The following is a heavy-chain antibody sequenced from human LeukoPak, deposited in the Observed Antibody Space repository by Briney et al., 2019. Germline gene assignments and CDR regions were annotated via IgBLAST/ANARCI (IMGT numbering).Heavy chain of an antibody. Sequence: GGSLRLSCAASGFSFGSFPMSWVRQAPGKGLEWVSSISGNGAASYYADSVKGRFTISRDNSKNTLYLQMNSLRAEDTAVYYCAKDWNYYDTSGYGPDYWGQGTLVTVSS. D-gene: IGHD3-22*01. CDR3: AKDWNYYDTSGYGPDY. CDR2: ISGNGAAS. CDR1: GFSFGSFP. J-gene: IGHJ4*02. V-gene: IGHV3-23*01.